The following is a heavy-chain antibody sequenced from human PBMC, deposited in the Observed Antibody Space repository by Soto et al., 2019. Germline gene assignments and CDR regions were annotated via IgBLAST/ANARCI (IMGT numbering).Heavy chain of an antibody. CDR2: ISYDGSNK. D-gene: IGHD3-3*01. J-gene: IGHJ6*02. V-gene: IGHV3-30*18. Sequence: GGSLRLSCAASGFTFSSYGMHWVRQAPGKGLEWVAVISYDGSNKYYADSVKGRFTISRDNSKNTLYLQMNSLRAEDTAVYYCAKDWRRYYYYYGMDVWGQGTTVTVSS. CDR1: GFTFSSYG. CDR3: AKDWRRYYYYYGMDV.